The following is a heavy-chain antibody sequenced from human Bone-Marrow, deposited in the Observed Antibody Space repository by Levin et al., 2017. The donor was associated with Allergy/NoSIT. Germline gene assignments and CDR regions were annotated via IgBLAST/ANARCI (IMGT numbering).Heavy chain of an antibody. J-gene: IGHJ3*02. V-gene: IGHV7-4-1*02. CDR2: ITTNTGDP. CDR1: GYTFTKYG. D-gene: IGHD2-2*01. Sequence: GESLKISCKASGYTFTKYGINWVRQAPGQGLEWMGWITTNTGDPVYAQGFTGRFVFSLDTSITTAYLQISSLQPGDTAVYYCAREAWEVVPLIRAFDIWGQGTVVTVSS. CDR3: AREAWEVVPLIRAFDI.